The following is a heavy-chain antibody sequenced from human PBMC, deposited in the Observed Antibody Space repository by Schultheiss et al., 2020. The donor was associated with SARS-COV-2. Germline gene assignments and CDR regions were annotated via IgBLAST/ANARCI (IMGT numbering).Heavy chain of an antibody. D-gene: IGHD7-27*01. Sequence: ESLKISCAVYGGSFSGYYWSWIRQPPGKGLEWIGSIYYSGSTYYNPSLKSRVTISVDTSKNQFSLKLSSVTAADTAVYYCASLLGIQDYWGQGTLVTVSS. CDR2: IYYSGST. V-gene: IGHV4-34*01. CDR3: ASLLGIQDY. J-gene: IGHJ4*02. CDR1: GGSFSGYY.